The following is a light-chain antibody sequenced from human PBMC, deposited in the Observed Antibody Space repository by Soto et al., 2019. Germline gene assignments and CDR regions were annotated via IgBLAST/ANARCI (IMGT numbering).Light chain of an antibody. CDR3: QQRSFWPLT. J-gene: IGKJ4*01. CDR1: QSVRSY. V-gene: IGKV3-11*01. CDR2: DSS. Sequence: EIVLTQFPATLSLSPGDGATLSCRASQSVRSYLAWYQQKRGQAPRLLIYDSSNRATGIPARFSGSGSGTDFSLIINSLEPEDFAVYDCQQRSFWPLTFGGGTNVEIK.